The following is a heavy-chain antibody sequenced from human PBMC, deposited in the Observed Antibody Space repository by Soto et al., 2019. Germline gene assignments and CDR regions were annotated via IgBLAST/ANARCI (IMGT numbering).Heavy chain of an antibody. CDR1: GYTFTSYY. D-gene: IGHD2-15*01. Sequence: ASVKVPCKASGYTFTSYYMHWVRQAPGQGLEWMGIINPSGGSTSYAQKFQGRVTMTRDTSTSTVYMELSSLRSEDTAVYYCARGPPIGYCSGGSCYSDNLAFDIWGQGTMVTVSS. V-gene: IGHV1-46*01. CDR2: INPSGGST. J-gene: IGHJ3*02. CDR3: ARGPPIGYCSGGSCYSDNLAFDI.